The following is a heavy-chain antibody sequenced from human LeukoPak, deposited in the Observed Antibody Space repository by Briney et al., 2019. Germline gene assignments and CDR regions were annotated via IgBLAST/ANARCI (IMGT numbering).Heavy chain of an antibody. CDR2: ISHDGSKK. CDR3: AREPQRLFSGSYPSDY. J-gene: IGHJ4*02. Sequence: GGSLRLSCAASGFTFSSYGMHWVRQAPGRGLEWVAVISHDGSKKYYADSVKGRFTISRDNAKNSLYLQMNSLRDEDTAVYYCAREPQRLFSGSYPSDYWGQGTLVTVSS. CDR1: GFTFSSYG. V-gene: IGHV3-30*03. D-gene: IGHD1-26*01.